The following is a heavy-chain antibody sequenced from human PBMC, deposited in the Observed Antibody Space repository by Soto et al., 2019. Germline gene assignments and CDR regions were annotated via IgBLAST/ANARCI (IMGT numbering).Heavy chain of an antibody. CDR3: AREGILGLFDAYAL. J-gene: IGHJ3*01. Sequence: QDQLVQSGAEVKKPGASVKVSCKASVFTSSGISWVRQAPGQRLEWMGWISTHNGNTIYAQKFQGRVIMTIDTSTTTVYMELRILRPDDTAVYLCAREGILGLFDAYALWGQGTMVTVSS. V-gene: IGHV1-18*04. D-gene: IGHD3-3*01. CDR1: VFTSSG. CDR2: ISTHNGNT.